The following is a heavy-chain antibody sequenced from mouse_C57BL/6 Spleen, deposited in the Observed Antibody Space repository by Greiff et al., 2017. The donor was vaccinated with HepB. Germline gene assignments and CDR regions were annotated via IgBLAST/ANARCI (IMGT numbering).Heavy chain of an antibody. V-gene: IGHV1-82*01. CDR1: GYAFSSSW. D-gene: IGHD2-5*01. Sequence: QVQLQQSGPELVKPGASVKISCKASGYAFSSSWMNWVKQRPGKGLEWIGRIYPGDGDTNYNGKFKGKATLTADKSSGTAYMQLSSLTSEDSAVYFCAPTYYSNWGYFDVWGTGTTVTVSS. CDR2: IYPGDGDT. CDR3: APTYYSNWGYFDV. J-gene: IGHJ1*03.